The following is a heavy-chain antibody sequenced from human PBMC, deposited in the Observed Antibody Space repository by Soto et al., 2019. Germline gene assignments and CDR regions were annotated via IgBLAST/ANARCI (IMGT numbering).Heavy chain of an antibody. CDR2: TRNKATSYST. V-gene: IGHV3-72*01. CDR1: GFTFSDHY. CDR3: VRTSHYGSGSWNFDY. Sequence: EVQLVESGGGLVKPGGSLRLSCAASGFTFSDHYMDWVRQAPGKGLEWVGRTRNKATSYSTEYAASVRGRFTISRDESKNSLYLQMNSLKTEDTAVYYCVRTSHYGSGSWNFDYWGQGTLVTVSS. J-gene: IGHJ4*02. D-gene: IGHD3-10*01.